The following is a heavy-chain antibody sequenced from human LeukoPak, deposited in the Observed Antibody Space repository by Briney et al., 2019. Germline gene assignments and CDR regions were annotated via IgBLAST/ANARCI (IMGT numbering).Heavy chain of an antibody. CDR2: IYYSGST. CDR3: ARDHDDILTGYS. CDR1: GGSISSYS. D-gene: IGHD3-9*01. Sequence: KPSETQSLTCTVSGGSISSYSWSWIRQPPGKGLEWIGYIYYSGSTNYNPSLKSRVTISVDTSKNQFSLKLSSVTAADTAVYYCARDHDDILTGYSWGQGTLVTVSS. V-gene: IGHV4-59*01. J-gene: IGHJ5*02.